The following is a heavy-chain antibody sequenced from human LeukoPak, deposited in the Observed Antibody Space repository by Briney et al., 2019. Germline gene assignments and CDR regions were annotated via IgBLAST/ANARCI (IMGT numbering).Heavy chain of an antibody. Sequence: ASVKVSGKASGYTFTGYYMHWVRQAPGQGLEWMGWINPNSGGTSYAQKFQGRVTMTRDTSISTAYMELSRLRSDDTAVYYCARGSGYCSGGSCHADYWGQGTLVTVSS. CDR3: ARGSGYCSGGSCHADY. V-gene: IGHV1-2*02. J-gene: IGHJ4*02. D-gene: IGHD2-15*01. CDR2: INPNSGGT. CDR1: GYTFTGYY.